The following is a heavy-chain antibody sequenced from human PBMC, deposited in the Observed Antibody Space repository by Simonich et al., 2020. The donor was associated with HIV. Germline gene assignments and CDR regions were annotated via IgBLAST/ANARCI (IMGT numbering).Heavy chain of an antibody. CDR2: INHSGRT. J-gene: IGHJ4*02. CDR3: ARRHPTTVTTPYFDY. CDR1: GGSFSGYY. D-gene: IGHD4-17*01. Sequence: QVQLQQWGAGLLKPSETLSLTCAFYGGSFSGYYWSWIRQPPGKGLEWIGEINHSGRTNYNPSPKSRVTISVDTSKNQFSLKLSSVTAADTAVYYCARRHPTTVTTPYFDYWGQGTLVTVSS. V-gene: IGHV4-34*01.